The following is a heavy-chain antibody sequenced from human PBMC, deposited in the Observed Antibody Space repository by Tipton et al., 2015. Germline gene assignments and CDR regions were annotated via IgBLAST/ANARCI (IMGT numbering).Heavy chain of an antibody. V-gene: IGHV3-11*01. J-gene: IGHJ4*02. CDR2: ISSGSTK. D-gene: IGHD6-19*01. CDR3: ARERYSSGWYSDY. CDR1: GFTFSDYY. Sequence: SLRLSCAASGFTFSDYYMSWIRQAPGKGLEWVSYISSGSTKYYADSVKGRFTISRDNAKNSLNLQMNSLRAEDTAVYFCARERYSSGWYSDYWGQGALVTVSS.